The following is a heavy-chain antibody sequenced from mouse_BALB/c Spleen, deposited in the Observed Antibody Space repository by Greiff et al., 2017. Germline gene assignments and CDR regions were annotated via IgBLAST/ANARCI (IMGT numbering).Heavy chain of an antibody. CDR2: IYPGNVNT. J-gene: IGHJ3*01. CDR3: ASGYDYDVPFAY. D-gene: IGHD2-4*01. CDR1: GYTFTSYY. V-gene: IGHV1S56*01. Sequence: QVQLKQSGPELVKPGASVRISCKASGYTFTSYYIHWVKQRPGQGLEWIGWIYPGNVNTKYNEKFKGKATLTADKSSSTAYMQLSSLTSEDSAVYFCASGYDYDVPFAYWGQGTLVTVSA.